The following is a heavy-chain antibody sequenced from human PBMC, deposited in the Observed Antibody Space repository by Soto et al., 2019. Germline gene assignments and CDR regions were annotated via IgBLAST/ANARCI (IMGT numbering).Heavy chain of an antibody. V-gene: IGHV1-2*04. D-gene: IGHD4-4*01. CDR2: INPNSGGT. CDR3: ARVSNGDAFDI. CDR1: GYTFTGYY. J-gene: IGHJ3*02. Sequence: ASVKVSCKASGYTFTGYYMHWVRQAPGQGLEWMGWINPNSGGTNYAQKFQGWVAMTRDTSISTAYMELSRLRSDDTAVYYCARVSNGDAFDIWGQGTMVTVSS.